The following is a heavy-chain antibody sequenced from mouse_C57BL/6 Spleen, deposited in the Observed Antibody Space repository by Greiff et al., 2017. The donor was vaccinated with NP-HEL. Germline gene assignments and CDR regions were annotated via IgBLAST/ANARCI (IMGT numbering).Heavy chain of an antibody. CDR3: ARRIYYGYPYYAMDY. D-gene: IGHD2-2*01. J-gene: IGHJ4*01. CDR1: GFTFSDYG. V-gene: IGHV5-17*01. Sequence: DVQLVESGGGLVKPGGSLKLSCAASGFTFSDYGMHWVRQAPEKGLEWVAYISSGSSTIYYADTVKGRFTISRDNAKNTLFLQMTSLRSEDTAMYYCARRIYYGYPYYAMDYWGQGTSVTVSS. CDR2: ISSGSSTI.